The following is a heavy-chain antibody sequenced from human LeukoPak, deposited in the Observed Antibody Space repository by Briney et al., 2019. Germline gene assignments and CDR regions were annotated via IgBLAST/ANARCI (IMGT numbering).Heavy chain of an antibody. D-gene: IGHD3-10*01. CDR3: AKTPEFGELARYNWFDP. Sequence: PGGSLRLSCAASGFTFSSFAMSWVRQAPGKGLEWVSGISGSGGSTYYADSVKGRFSISRDNSKNTVFLQMNSLRAEDTAVYYCAKTPEFGELARYNWFDPWGQGTLVTVSS. J-gene: IGHJ5*02. CDR2: ISGSGGST. CDR1: GFTFSSFA. V-gene: IGHV3-23*01.